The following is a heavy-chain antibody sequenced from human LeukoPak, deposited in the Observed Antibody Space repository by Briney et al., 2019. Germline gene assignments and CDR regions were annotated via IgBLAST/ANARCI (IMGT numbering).Heavy chain of an antibody. J-gene: IGHJ4*02. D-gene: IGHD3-22*01. V-gene: IGHV1-8*01. Sequence: ASVKLSCKASGFTFTSYDINWVRQATGQGLEWMGWMNPNSGITGYAQKFQGRVTMTRDTSISTAYMELSSLKSEDTAVYYCARGLYYYDSNGRTPYDYWGQGTLVTVSS. CDR2: MNPNSGIT. CDR3: ARGLYYYDSNGRTPYDY. CDR1: GFTFTSYD.